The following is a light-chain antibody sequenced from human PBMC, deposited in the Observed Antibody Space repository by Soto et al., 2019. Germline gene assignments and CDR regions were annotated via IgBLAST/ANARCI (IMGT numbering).Light chain of an antibody. CDR1: QSIAANY. Sequence: EIVLTQSPGTLSLAPGESATLSCRASQSIAANYLAWYQQKPGQAPRLLIYGALGRATGIPDRFSGSGSGTDFTLTISRLEPEDFAVYYCQQYGRSPRTFGPGTKVEIK. J-gene: IGKJ1*01. CDR3: QQYGRSPRT. CDR2: GAL. V-gene: IGKV3-20*01.